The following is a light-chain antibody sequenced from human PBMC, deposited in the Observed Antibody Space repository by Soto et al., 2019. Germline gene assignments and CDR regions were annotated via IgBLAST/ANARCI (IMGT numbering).Light chain of an antibody. V-gene: IGKV1-5*01. CDR1: QSITNW. Sequence: DIQMTQSPSTLSASVGDTVTITCRAGQSITNWLAWYQQKPGRAPNLLIYDASNLEDGVPSRFSGSGSGTEFTLTISSLQPDDLATYYCQQYNNFPWTFGQGTRVDVK. CDR3: QQYNNFPWT. CDR2: DAS. J-gene: IGKJ1*01.